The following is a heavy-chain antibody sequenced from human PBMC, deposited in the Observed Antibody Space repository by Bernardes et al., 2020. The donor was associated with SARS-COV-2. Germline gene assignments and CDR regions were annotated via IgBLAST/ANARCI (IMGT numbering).Heavy chain of an antibody. V-gene: IGHV3-11*01. CDR3: ARERAAAGYDSYYYYGMDV. CDR1: GFTFRDYY. J-gene: IGHJ6*02. D-gene: IGHD6-13*01. CDR2: ISSSGSHI. Sequence: GGSLRLSCAASGFTFRDYYISWVRQAPGKGLEWVSYISSSGSHIYYADFVKGRFTISRDNGKNSLYLQMSSLGAEDTAVYYCARERAAAGYDSYYYYGMDVWGQGTTVSVSS.